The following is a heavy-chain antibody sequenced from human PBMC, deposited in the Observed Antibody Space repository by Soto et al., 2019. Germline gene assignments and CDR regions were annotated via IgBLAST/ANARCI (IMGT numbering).Heavy chain of an antibody. V-gene: IGHV1-2*04. J-gene: IGHJ3*02. CDR3: ARVGSSDFGVLGAFDI. Sequence: ASVKVSCKASGYTFTGYYMHWVRQAPGQGLEWMGWINPNSGGTNYAQKFQGWVTMTRDTPISTAYMELSRLRSDDTAVYYCARVGSSDFGVLGAFDIWGRGTMVTVSS. CDR2: INPNSGGT. CDR1: GYTFTGYY. D-gene: IGHD3-3*01.